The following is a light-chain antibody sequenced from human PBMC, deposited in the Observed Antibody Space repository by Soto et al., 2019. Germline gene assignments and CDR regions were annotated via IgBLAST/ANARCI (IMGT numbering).Light chain of an antibody. CDR2: DSS. V-gene: IGKV1-12*01. Sequence: DVQMTQSPSSVSASIGDTVTITCRASQGISNWLAWYQQKPGKAPNLLVYDSSNLQSGVPSRFSGSGSGTAFSLTISSLQPEDFATYYCQQTDHFPHTFGQGTKLEIK. CDR3: QQTDHFPHT. CDR1: QGISNW. J-gene: IGKJ2*01.